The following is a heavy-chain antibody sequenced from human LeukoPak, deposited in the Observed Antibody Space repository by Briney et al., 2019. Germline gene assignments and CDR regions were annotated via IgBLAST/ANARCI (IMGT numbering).Heavy chain of an antibody. J-gene: IGHJ4*02. Sequence: GGSLRLSCAASGFTFSSYGMHWVRQAPGKGLEWVAFIRYDGSNKYYADSVKGRFTISRDNSKNTLYLQMNSLRAEDTAVYYCAKLDCSSTSCQYDYWGQGTLVTVSS. CDR1: GFTFSSYG. D-gene: IGHD2-2*01. CDR2: IRYDGSNK. CDR3: AKLDCSSTSCQYDY. V-gene: IGHV3-30*02.